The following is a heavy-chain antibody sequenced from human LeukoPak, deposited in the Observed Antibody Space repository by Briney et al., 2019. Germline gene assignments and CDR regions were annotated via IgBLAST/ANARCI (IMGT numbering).Heavy chain of an antibody. Sequence: QPGGSLRLSCVASGFTFSDYWMTWVCQAPGKGLEWVANIKEDGSVKYYVDSVKGRFTISRDNAKNSLYLQLNSLRVEDTAVYYCATEGTDGRGSFGWFDSWGQGTLVTVSS. CDR2: IKEDGSVK. CDR3: ATEGTDGRGSFGWFDS. D-gene: IGHD3-10*01. CDR1: GFTFSDYW. V-gene: IGHV3-7*01. J-gene: IGHJ5*01.